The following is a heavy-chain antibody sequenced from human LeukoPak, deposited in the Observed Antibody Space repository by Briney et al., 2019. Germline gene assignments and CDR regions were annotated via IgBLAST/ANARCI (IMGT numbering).Heavy chain of an antibody. CDR2: INPNSGGT. Sequence: VASVKVSCKASGYTFTGYYMHWVRQAPGQGLEWMGWINPNSGGTNYAQKFQGRVTMTRDTSISTAYMELSRLGSDDTAVYYCARDGASGYLADYWGQGTLVTVSS. J-gene: IGHJ4*02. D-gene: IGHD3-3*01. CDR3: ARDGASGYLADY. V-gene: IGHV1-2*02. CDR1: GYTFTGYY.